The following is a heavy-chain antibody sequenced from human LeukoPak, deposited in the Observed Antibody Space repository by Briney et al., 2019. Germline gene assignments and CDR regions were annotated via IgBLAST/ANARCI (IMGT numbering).Heavy chain of an antibody. CDR2: ISGSGLNT. D-gene: IGHD1-1*01. J-gene: IGHJ6*02. Sequence: GGSLRLSCTASGFTFSSYAMSWVRQAPGKGLEWVSVISGSGLNTYYTDSVKGRFTISRDNSKNTLSLQMNSLRAEDTAVYYCANLDVLRWNYYYGMDVWGQGTTVTVSS. CDR3: ANLDVLRWNYYYGMDV. CDR1: GFTFSSYA. V-gene: IGHV3-23*01.